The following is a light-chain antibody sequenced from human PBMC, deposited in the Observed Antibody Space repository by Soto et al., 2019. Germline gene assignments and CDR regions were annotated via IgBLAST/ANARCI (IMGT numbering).Light chain of an antibody. J-gene: IGLJ7*01. Sequence: QPVLTQSPSASASLGASVKLTCTLSSGHRSYAIAWHQQQPEKGPRYLMKFNSDGSHTKGDGIPDRFSGSSSGTERYLTISSLQSEDEADYYCQTWDTGTVVFGGGTQLTVL. V-gene: IGLV4-69*01. CDR1: SGHRSYA. CDR3: QTWDTGTVV. CDR2: FNSDGSH.